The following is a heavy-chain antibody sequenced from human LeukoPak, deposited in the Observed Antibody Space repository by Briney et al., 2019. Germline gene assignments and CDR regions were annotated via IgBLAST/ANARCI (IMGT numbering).Heavy chain of an antibody. Sequence: GGSLRLSCAASGNYWIHWVRQVPGKGLVWVSHINSDGSWTSYADSVKGRFTISKDNAKNTVYLQMNSLRAEDTAVCYCVSFYETYWGRGTLVTVSS. D-gene: IGHD2/OR15-2a*01. CDR3: VSFYETY. J-gene: IGHJ4*02. V-gene: IGHV3-74*01. CDR1: GNYW. CDR2: INSDGSWT.